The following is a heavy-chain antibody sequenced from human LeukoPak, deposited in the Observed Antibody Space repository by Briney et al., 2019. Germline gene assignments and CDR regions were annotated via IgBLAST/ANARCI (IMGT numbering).Heavy chain of an antibody. CDR2: INPNSGGT. J-gene: IGHJ5*02. CDR3: ARADRLHGGPYLIGP. V-gene: IGHV1-2*02. CDR1: GYSFTDYY. D-gene: IGHD2-21*01. Sequence: GASVTVSCKTSGYSFTDYYMHWVRQAPGQGIEWMGWINPNSGGTSAAQKFQGRVTMTRDTSITTVYMEVSWLTSDDTAIYYCARADRLHGGPYLIGPWGQGTLVTVSS.